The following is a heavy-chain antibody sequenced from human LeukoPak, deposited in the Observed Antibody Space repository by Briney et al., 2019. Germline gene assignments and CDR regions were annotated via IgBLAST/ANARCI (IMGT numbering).Heavy chain of an antibody. V-gene: IGHV1-69*06. D-gene: IGHD2-21*02. J-gene: IGHJ1*01. Sequence: SVKVSCKASGGTFSSYAISWVRQAPGQGLEWMGGIIPIFGTANYAQKFQGRVTVTADKSTSTAYMELSSLRSEDTAVYYCARGVVVTATPAEYFQHWGQGTLVTVSS. CDR2: IIPIFGTA. CDR3: ARGVVVTATPAEYFQH. CDR1: GGTFSSYA.